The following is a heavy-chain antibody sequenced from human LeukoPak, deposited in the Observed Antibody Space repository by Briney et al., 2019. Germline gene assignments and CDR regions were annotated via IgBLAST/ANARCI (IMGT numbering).Heavy chain of an antibody. V-gene: IGHV4-39*07. CDR1: SGSISSSSYY. J-gene: IGHJ5*02. CDR2: IYYSGST. CDR3: ARVAWPPFFRFDP. Sequence: SETLSLTCTVSSGSISSSSYYWGWIRQPPGKGLEWIGSIYYSGSTYYNPSLKSRVTISVDTSKNQFSLKLSSVTAADTAVYYCARVAWPPFFRFDPWGQGTLVTVSS.